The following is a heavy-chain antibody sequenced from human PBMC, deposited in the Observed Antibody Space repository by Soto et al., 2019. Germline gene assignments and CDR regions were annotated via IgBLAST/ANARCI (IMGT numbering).Heavy chain of an antibody. D-gene: IGHD1-1*01. V-gene: IGHV3-30-3*01. CDR2: ISYDGSNK. CDR3: ARPTGNYYYYGMDV. Sequence: QVQLVESGGGVVQPGRSLRLSCAASGFTFSSYGMHWVRQAAGKGLEWVAVISYDGSNKDYADSVKGRFTISRDNSKNTMYLQMNSLRVEDTAVYYCARPTGNYYYYGMDVWGQGTTVTVSS. CDR1: GFTFSSYG. J-gene: IGHJ6*02.